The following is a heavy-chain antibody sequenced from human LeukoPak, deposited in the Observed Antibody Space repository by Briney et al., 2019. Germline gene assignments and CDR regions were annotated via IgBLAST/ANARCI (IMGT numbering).Heavy chain of an antibody. CDR2: IYSDGST. D-gene: IGHD6-13*01. CDR3: ARDPQSSQQLVSY. J-gene: IGHJ4*02. Sequence: PGGSLRLSCAASGFTVSSKYMTCVRQVPGKGLEWVSVIYSDGSTYYADSVKGRFAISRDNSKNTLYLQMNSLRAEDTAVYYCARDPQSSQQLVSYWGQGSLLTV. CDR1: GFTVSSKY. V-gene: IGHV3-53*01.